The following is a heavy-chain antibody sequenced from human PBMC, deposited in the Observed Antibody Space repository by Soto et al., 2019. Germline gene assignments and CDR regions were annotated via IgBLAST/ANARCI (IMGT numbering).Heavy chain of an antibody. CDR2: IVVGSGNT. V-gene: IGHV1-58*02. J-gene: IGHJ3*02. Sequence: SVKVCCKASGFTFTSSAMQWVRQARGQRLEWIGWIVVGSGNTNYAQKFQERVTITRDMSTSTAYMELSSLRSEDTAVYYCAREKSPRAVGYAFDIWGQGTMVTVSS. D-gene: IGHD6-19*01. CDR3: AREKSPRAVGYAFDI. CDR1: GFTFTSSA.